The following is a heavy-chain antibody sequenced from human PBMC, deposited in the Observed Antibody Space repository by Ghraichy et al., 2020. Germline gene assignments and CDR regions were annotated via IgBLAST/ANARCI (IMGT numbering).Heavy chain of an antibody. D-gene: IGHD2-2*01. V-gene: IGHV1-2*06. Sequence: ASVKVSCKASGYTFTGYYMHWVRQAPGQGLEWMGRINPNSGGTNYAQKFQGRVTMTRDTSISTAYMELSRLRSDDTAVYYCARDPPHTARYCSSTSCQDYWGQGTLVTVSS. CDR3: ARDPPHTARYCSSTSCQDY. CDR1: GYTFTGYY. CDR2: INPNSGGT. J-gene: IGHJ4*02.